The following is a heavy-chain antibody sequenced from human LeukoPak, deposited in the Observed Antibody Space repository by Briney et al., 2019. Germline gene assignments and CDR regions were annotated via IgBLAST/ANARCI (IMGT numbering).Heavy chain of an antibody. CDR3: ASCSLSGGSCYYFDY. CDR2: IWYDGSNK. D-gene: IGHD2-15*01. Sequence: PGRSLRLPCAASGFTFSSYGMHWVRQAPGKGLKWVAVIWYDGSNKYYADSVKGRFTISRDNSKNTLYLQMNSLRAEDTAVYYCASCSLSGGSCYYFDYWGQGTLVTVSS. J-gene: IGHJ4*02. CDR1: GFTFSSYG. V-gene: IGHV3-33*01.